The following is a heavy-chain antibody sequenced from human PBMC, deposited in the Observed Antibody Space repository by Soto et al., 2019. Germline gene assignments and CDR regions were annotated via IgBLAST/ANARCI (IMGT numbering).Heavy chain of an antibody. J-gene: IGHJ4*02. CDR1: GFTFSSYG. Sequence: TGGSLRLSCAASGFTFSSYGMHWVRQAPGKGLEWVAVISYDGSNKYYADSVKGRFTISRDNSKNTLYLQMNSLRAEDTAVYYCAKDDQLGTFDYWGQGTLVTVSS. CDR2: ISYDGSNK. CDR3: AKDDQLGTFDY. V-gene: IGHV3-30*18. D-gene: IGHD6-13*01.